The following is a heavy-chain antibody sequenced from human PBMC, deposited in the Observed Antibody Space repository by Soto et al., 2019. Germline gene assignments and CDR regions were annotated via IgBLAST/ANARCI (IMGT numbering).Heavy chain of an antibody. CDR1: GDSVSSNSAA. V-gene: IGHV6-1*01. CDR2: TYYRSKWYN. J-gene: IGHJ6*02. CDR3: ARDTYSSSWETYYYYYYGMDV. D-gene: IGHD6-13*01. Sequence: TLSLTCAISGDSVSSNSAAWNWIRQSPSRGLEWLGRTYYRSKWYNDYAVSVKSRITINPDTSKNQFSLQLNSVTPEDTAVYYCARDTYSSSWETYYYYYYGMDVWGQGTTVTVSS.